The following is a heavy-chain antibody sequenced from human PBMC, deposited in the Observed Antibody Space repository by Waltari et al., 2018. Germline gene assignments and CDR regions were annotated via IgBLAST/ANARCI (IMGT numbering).Heavy chain of an antibody. CDR1: GYIFTNYG. CDR3: ARGLLDSSSLYFDY. V-gene: IGHV1-18*04. J-gene: IGHJ4*02. Sequence: QVQLVQSGAEVKKPGASLKVSCKASGYIFTNYGISWVRQAPGQGLEWMGWISGNNGHTNFAQKFLGRLTMAKDTSTNTVYMELSRLTSDDTAVYYCARGLLDSSSLYFDYWGQGTLVTVSS. D-gene: IGHD6-6*01. CDR2: ISGNNGHT.